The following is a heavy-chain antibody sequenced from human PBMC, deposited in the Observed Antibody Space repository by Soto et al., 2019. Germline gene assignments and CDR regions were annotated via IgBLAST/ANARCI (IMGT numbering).Heavy chain of an antibody. J-gene: IGHJ5*02. D-gene: IGHD3-10*01. V-gene: IGHV4-59*01. CDR2: IYYSGST. Sequence: SETLPLTCTVSGGSISSYHWSWIRQPPGKGLEWIGYIYYSGSTNYNPSLKSRVTISVDTSKNQSSLKLSSVTAADTAVYYCARARGGYGSGSYTPSWFDTWGQGTLVTVSS. CDR1: GGSISSYH. CDR3: ARARGGYGSGSYTPSWFDT.